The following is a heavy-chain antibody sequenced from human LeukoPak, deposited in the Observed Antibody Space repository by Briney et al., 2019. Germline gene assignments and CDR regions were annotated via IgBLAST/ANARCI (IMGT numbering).Heavy chain of an antibody. CDR2: IWYDGSNK. CDR3: ARAQGASGSFSSLDAFDI. V-gene: IGHV3-33*01. CDR1: GFTFSSYG. J-gene: IGHJ3*02. D-gene: IGHD1-26*01. Sequence: PGGSLRLSCAASGFTFSSYGMHWVRQAPGKGLEWVAVIWYDGSNKYYADSVKGRFTISRDNSKNTLYLQMNSLRAEDTAVYYCARAQGASGSFSSLDAFDIWGQGTMVTVSS.